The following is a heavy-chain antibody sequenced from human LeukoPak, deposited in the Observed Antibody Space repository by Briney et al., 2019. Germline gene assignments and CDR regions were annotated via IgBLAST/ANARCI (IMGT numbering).Heavy chain of an antibody. D-gene: IGHD2-2*01. CDR1: GFTFSNAW. CDR2: IKSKTDGGTT. Sequence: GGSLRLSCAASGFTFSNAWMSWVRQAPGKGLEWVGRIKSKTDGGTTDYAAPVKGRFTISRDDSKNTLYLQMNSVKTEDTAVYYCTTAPSSTSWFDPWGQGTLVTVSS. CDR3: TTAPSSTSWFDP. J-gene: IGHJ5*02. V-gene: IGHV3-15*01.